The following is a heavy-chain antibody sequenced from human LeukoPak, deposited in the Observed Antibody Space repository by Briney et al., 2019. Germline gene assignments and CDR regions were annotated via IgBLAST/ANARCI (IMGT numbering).Heavy chain of an antibody. V-gene: IGHV3-53*01. Sequence: GGSLRLSCAASGFTVSSNYMSWVRQAPGKGLEWVSVIYSGGSTYYADSVKGRFTISRDNSKNTRCLQMNSLRAEDTAVYYCARVWGSHGYGYWGQGTLVAASS. D-gene: IGHD5-18*01. CDR3: ARVWGSHGYGY. CDR1: GFTVSSNY. J-gene: IGHJ4*02. CDR2: IYSGGST.